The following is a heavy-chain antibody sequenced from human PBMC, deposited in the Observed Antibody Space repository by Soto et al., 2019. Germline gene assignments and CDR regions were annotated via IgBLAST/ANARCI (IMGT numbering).Heavy chain of an antibody. D-gene: IGHD4-4*01. CDR2: IYYSGST. V-gene: IGHV4-31*03. Sequence: QVQLQESGPGLVKPSQTLSLTCTVSGGSISSGGYYWSWIRQHPGKGLEWIGYIYYSGSTYYNPSLKSRVTISVDTSKNQFSLKLSSVTAADTAVYYCARFFDKPTVIGKYFDYWGQGTLVTVSS. CDR1: GGSISSGGYY. CDR3: ARFFDKPTVIGKYFDY. J-gene: IGHJ4*02.